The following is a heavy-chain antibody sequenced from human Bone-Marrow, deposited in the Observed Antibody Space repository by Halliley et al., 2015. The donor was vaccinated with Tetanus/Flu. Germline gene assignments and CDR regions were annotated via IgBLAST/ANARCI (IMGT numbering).Heavy chain of an antibody. Sequence: IGEIFHSGSPPYNPSLKSRVPISVDKSKNQFSLRLNSVTAADTAMYFCTREVWAALATVQIDLWGQGTLVTVSS. V-gene: IGHV4-4*01. D-gene: IGHD1-26*01. CDR3: TREVWAALATVQIDL. CDR2: IFHSGSP. J-gene: IGHJ5*02.